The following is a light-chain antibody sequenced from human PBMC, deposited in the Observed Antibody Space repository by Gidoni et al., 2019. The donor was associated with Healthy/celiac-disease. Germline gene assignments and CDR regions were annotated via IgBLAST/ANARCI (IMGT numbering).Light chain of an antibody. J-gene: IGKJ5*01. CDR3: QQRSNWPRSIT. CDR2: DAS. Sequence: EIVLTQSPATLSLSPGERATLSCRASQSVSSYLAWYQQKPGQAPRLLIYDASTRATGIPAMFIGSGSGTDFTLTISSLEPEDFSVYYCQQRSNWPRSITFGQGTRLEIK. CDR1: QSVSSY. V-gene: IGKV3-11*01.